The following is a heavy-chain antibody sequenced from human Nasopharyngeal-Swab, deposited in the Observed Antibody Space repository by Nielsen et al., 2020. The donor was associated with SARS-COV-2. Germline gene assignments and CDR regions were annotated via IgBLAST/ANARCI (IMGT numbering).Heavy chain of an antibody. CDR3: ARAGILWGTNAFDI. CDR1: GGSVSSGSYY. D-gene: IGHD2-21*01. CDR2: IYYSGST. Sequence: SETLSLTCTVSGGSVSSGSYYWSWIRQPPGKGLEWIGYIYYSGSTYYNPSLKCRVTISVDTSKNQFSLRLSSVTAADTAVYYCARAGILWGTNAFDIWGQGTMVTVSS. J-gene: IGHJ3*02. V-gene: IGHV4-30-4*08.